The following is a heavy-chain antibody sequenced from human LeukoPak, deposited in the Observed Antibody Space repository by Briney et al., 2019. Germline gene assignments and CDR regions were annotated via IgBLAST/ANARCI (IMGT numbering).Heavy chain of an antibody. CDR1: GFTFSSYS. D-gene: IGHD6-19*01. Sequence: GGSLRLSCAASGFTFSSYSMNWVRQAPGKGLEWVSSISSSSSYIYYADSVKGRFTISRDNAKNSLHLKMNSLRAEDTAVYYCARVGSSGWYVGYWGQGTLVTVSS. CDR2: ISSSSSYI. CDR3: ARVGSSGWYVGY. J-gene: IGHJ4*02. V-gene: IGHV3-21*01.